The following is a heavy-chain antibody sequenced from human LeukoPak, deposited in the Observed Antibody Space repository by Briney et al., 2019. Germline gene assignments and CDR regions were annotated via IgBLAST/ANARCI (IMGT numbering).Heavy chain of an antibody. D-gene: IGHD3-9*01. CDR1: GFTFSTYA. Sequence: PGGSLRLSCAASGFTFSTYAMAWVRQAPGKGLEWVSTVSDGGGATYHADSVKGRFTISRDNFKNTLYLQMNSLRVEDTALYYCAKVILTGYYYDSWGQGALVTVSS. V-gene: IGHV3-23*01. CDR3: AKVILTGYYYDS. J-gene: IGHJ5*01. CDR2: VSDGGGAT.